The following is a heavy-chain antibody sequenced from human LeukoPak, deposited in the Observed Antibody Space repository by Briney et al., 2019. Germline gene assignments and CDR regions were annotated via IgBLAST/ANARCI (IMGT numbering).Heavy chain of an antibody. V-gene: IGHV5-51*01. CDR1: GYSFTNYW. Sequence: GESLKISRKGSGYSFTNYWIGWVRQMPGKGLGWMGVIHPGDSDTRYSPSFQGQVTILADKSISTAYLQWSSLKASDTAMYYCARGLDSSSWYEWGYWGQGTLVTVSS. CDR2: IHPGDSDT. J-gene: IGHJ4*02. CDR3: ARGLDSSSWYEWGY. D-gene: IGHD6-13*01.